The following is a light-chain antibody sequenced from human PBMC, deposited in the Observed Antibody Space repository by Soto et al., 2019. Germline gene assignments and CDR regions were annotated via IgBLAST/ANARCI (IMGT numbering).Light chain of an antibody. CDR3: QQYDNLPPFT. V-gene: IGKV1-33*01. CDR1: QDISNY. CDR2: DAS. J-gene: IGKJ3*01. Sequence: DIQMTQSPSSLSASVGDRVTITCQASQDISNYLNWYQQKPGKAPKLLIYDASNLETGVPSRFSGSGSGTDFTFTIISLQPEDIATYYCQQYDNLPPFTFSPGTKVDIK.